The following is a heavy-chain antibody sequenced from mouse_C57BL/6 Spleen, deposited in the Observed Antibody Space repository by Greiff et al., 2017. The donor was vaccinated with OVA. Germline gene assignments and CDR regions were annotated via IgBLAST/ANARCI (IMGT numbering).Heavy chain of an antibody. CDR1: GYTFTSYW. CDR2: IDPSDSYT. D-gene: IGHD2-5*01. CDR3: AANSNLFAY. J-gene: IGHJ3*01. V-gene: IGHV1-59*01. Sequence: QVQLQQPGAELVRPGTSVKLSCKASGYTFTSYWMHWVKQRPGQGLEWIGVIDPSDSYTNYNQKFKGKATLTVDTSSSTAYMQLSSLTSEDSAVYYCAANSNLFAYWGQGTLVTVSA.